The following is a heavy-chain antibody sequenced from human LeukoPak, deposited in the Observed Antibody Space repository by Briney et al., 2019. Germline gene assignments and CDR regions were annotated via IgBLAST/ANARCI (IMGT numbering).Heavy chain of an antibody. CDR3: AGTDYYDSSGYYLFDY. Sequence: PSETLSLTCTVSGGSISSYYWSWIRQPPGKGLGWIGYIYYSGSTNYNPSLKSRVTISVDTSKNQFSLKLSSVTAADTAVYYCAGTDYYDSSGYYLFDYWGQGTLVTVSS. CDR1: GGSISSYY. D-gene: IGHD3-22*01. V-gene: IGHV4-59*08. J-gene: IGHJ4*02. CDR2: IYYSGST.